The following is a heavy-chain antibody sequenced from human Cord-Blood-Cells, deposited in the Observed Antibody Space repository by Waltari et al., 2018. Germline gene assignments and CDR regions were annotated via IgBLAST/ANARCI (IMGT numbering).Heavy chain of an antibody. D-gene: IGHD6-19*01. CDR2: IIPILGIA. V-gene: IGHV1-69*04. CDR1: GGTFSSYA. Sequence: QVQLVQSGAEVKKPGSSVKVSCKASGGTFSSYAISWVRQAPGQGLEWMGGIIPILGIANYAQKFQGRVTITADESTSTAYMELSSLRSEDTAVYYCARDRRSSGWYRENAFDIWCQGTMVTVSS. CDR3: ARDRRSSGWYRENAFDI. J-gene: IGHJ3*02.